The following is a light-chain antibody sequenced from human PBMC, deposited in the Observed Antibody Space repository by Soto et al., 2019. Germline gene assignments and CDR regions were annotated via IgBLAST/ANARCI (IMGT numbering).Light chain of an antibody. CDR3: QQSYSTPYT. J-gene: IGKJ2*01. CDR2: AAS. V-gene: IGKV1-39*01. CDR1: QSISSY. Sequence: DLQMTQSPSSLSASVGDRVTITWRASQSISSYLNWFQLKPGKAPKLLIYAASTLQSGVPSRFSGSGSGTDFTLTISSLQPEDFATYYCQQSYSTPYTFGQGTKLEIK.